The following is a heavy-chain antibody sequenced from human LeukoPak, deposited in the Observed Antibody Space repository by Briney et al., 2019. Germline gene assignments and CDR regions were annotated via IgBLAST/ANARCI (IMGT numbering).Heavy chain of an antibody. CDR3: ATWGDGYNSDWYFDL. D-gene: IGHD5-24*01. CDR2: IIPIFGTA. CDR1: GGTFSSYA. V-gene: IGHV1-69*13. J-gene: IGHJ2*01. Sequence: ASVKVSCKASGGTFSSYAISWVRQAPGQGLEWMGGIIPIFGTANYAQKFQGRVTITADESTSTAYMELSSLRSEDTAVYYCATWGDGYNSDWYFDLWGRGTLVTVSS.